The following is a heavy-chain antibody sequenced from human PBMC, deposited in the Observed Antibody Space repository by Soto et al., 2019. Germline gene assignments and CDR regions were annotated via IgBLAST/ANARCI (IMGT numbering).Heavy chain of an antibody. CDR3: AREGSYSAYNFAHGIQLWSFDF. Sequence: PSETLSLTCTVSGGSINTFYWSWVRQPAGKGLEWIGRIFSSGSTSSNPSLESRVAMSVDTSKNHFSLNLSSVTAADMAVYYCAREGSYSAYNFAHGIQLWSFDFWGQGALVTVS. D-gene: IGHD5-12*01. J-gene: IGHJ4*02. V-gene: IGHV4-4*07. CDR1: GGSINTFY. CDR2: IFSSGST.